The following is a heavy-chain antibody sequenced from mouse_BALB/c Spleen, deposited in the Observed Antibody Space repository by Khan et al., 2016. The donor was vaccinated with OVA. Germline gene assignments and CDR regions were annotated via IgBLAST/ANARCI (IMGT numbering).Heavy chain of an antibody. V-gene: IGHV3-2*02. D-gene: IGHD1-1*01. J-gene: IGHJ2*01. CDR3: ARVYGGDFDY. CDR2: LSYSVTT. CDR1: GYSITSDYA. Sequence: VQLVQSGPGLVTPSQSLSLTCTVTGYSITSDYAWNWIRQFPGNKLEWMGYLSYSVTTNYNPSLRSRISITRDTSKNQFFLQLNSVTTEDTARYYCARVYGGDFDYWGQGTTLTVSS.